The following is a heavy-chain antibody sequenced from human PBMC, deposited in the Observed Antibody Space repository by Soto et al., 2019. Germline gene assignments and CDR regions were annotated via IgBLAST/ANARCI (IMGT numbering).Heavy chain of an antibody. CDR3: AKDEGSTWSMFYSYYGVDV. Sequence: QVQLVESGGGVVQHGRSLRLSCAASGFTFSNYGIHWVRQAPGKGLEWVAVISYDGSSKDYADSVKGRFTISRDNSKNTLYLQMNSLTIEDTAVYYCAKDEGSTWSMFYSYYGVDVWGQGTTVTVSS. CDR2: ISYDGSSK. D-gene: IGHD6-13*01. CDR1: GFTFSNYG. J-gene: IGHJ6*02. V-gene: IGHV3-30*18.